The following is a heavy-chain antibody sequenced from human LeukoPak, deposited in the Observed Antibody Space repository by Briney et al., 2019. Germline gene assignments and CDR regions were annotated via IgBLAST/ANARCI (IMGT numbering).Heavy chain of an antibody. Sequence: GGSLRLSCAASGFTVSSNYMSWVRQAPGKGLEWVSAISGSGGSTYYADSVKGRFTISRDNSKNTLYLQMNSLRAEDTAVYYCAKGGPSTLGFDPWGQGTLVTVSS. D-gene: IGHD2-2*01. CDR1: GFTVSSNY. CDR2: ISGSGGST. CDR3: AKGGPSTLGFDP. J-gene: IGHJ5*02. V-gene: IGHV3-23*01.